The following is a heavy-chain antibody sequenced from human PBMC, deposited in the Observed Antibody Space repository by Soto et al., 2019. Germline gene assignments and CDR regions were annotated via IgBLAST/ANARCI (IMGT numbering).Heavy chain of an antibody. CDR3: AKGDTYYDFWSGYYGGAFDI. V-gene: IGHV3-30*18. D-gene: IGHD3-3*01. CDR1: GVTFSSCG. CDR2: ISYDGSNK. J-gene: IGHJ3*02. Sequence: PGGSLRLSCAASGVTFSSCGMHWGRQAPGKGLEWVAVISYDGSNKYYADSVKGRFTISRDNSKNTLYLQMNSLRAEDTAVYYCAKGDTYYDFWSGYYGGAFDIWGQGTMVTVSS.